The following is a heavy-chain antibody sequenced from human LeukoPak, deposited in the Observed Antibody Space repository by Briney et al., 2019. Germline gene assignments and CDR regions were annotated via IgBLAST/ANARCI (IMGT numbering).Heavy chain of an antibody. D-gene: IGHD1-1*01. CDR2: ISGGGDNT. CDR1: GFTFSRYA. CDR3: AKPVDGASVQRYFQH. V-gene: IGHV3-23*01. Sequence: PGGSLRLSCAASGFTFSRYAMSWVRQAPGKGLVWVSAISGGGDNTYYADSVRGRFTISRDNSKNTLFLQMNSLRAEDTAIYYCAKPVDGASVQRYFQHWGQGTLVTVSS. J-gene: IGHJ1*01.